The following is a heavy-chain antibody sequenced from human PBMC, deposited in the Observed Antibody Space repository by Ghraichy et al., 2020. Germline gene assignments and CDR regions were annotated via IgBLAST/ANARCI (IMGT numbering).Heavy chain of an antibody. CDR1: GYTFTAYY. CDR3: ARVGYNWNNAPSY. V-gene: IGHV1-2*02. CDR2: INPNSGGA. J-gene: IGHJ4*02. D-gene: IGHD1/OR15-1a*01. Sequence: VKVSCKASGYTFTAYYIHWVRQAPGQGLEWMGWINPNSGGAAYAQNFQGRVTMTRDTSISIVYMELSRLRSDDTAIYYCARVGYNWNNAPSYWGQGTLVSVSS.